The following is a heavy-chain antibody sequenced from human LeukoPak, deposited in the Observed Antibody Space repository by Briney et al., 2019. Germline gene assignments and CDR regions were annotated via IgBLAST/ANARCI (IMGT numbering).Heavy chain of an antibody. D-gene: IGHD6-13*01. V-gene: IGHV3-53*01. CDR2: IYSNGRT. J-gene: IGHJ4*02. CDR1: GFTVTSNY. CDR3: AGRFSSSWAHAY. Sequence: GGSLRLSCAASGFTVTSNYMSWVRQAPGKGLEWVSIIYSNGRTFYADSVKGLFTTSRDNTNNTICIQFIRLKIEKTDEYYCAGRFSSSWAHAYWGQGTLVTVSS.